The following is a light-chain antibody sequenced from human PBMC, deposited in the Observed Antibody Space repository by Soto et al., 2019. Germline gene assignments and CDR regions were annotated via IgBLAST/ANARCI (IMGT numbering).Light chain of an antibody. J-gene: IGKJ4*01. Sequence: EIVLTQSPATLSLSPGERATLSCRASQSVSSYLAWYQQKPGQAPRLLIYDASNRATGIPARFSGSGSGTDFTLTISSLGPEDFAVYYWQERSHWAWGLTFGGGTKVEIK. CDR1: QSVSSY. V-gene: IGKV3-11*01. CDR3: QERSHWAWGLT. CDR2: DAS.